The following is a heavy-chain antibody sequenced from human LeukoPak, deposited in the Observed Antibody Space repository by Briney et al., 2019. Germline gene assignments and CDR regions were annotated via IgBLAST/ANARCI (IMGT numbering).Heavy chain of an antibody. CDR3: ARATSLYYYGMDV. V-gene: IGHV3-53*01. J-gene: IGHJ6*02. Sequence: GGSLRLSCAASGFTVSSNYMSWVRQAPGKGLKWVSVIYSGGSTYYADSVKGRFTISRDNSKNTLYLQMNSLRAEDTAVYYCARATSLYYYGMDVWGQGTTVTVSS. CDR2: IYSGGST. CDR1: GFTVSSNY.